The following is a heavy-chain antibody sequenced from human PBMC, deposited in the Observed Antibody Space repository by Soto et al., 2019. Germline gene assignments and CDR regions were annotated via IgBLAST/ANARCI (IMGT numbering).Heavy chain of an antibody. Sequence: SETLSLTCTVSGGSISSSSYYWGWIRQPPGKGLEWIGSIYYSGSTYYNPSLKSRVTISVDTSKNQFSLKLSSVTAADTAVYYCARQAGEDTAMDTDYYYYYGMDVWGQGTTVTAP. J-gene: IGHJ6*02. CDR3: ARQAGEDTAMDTDYYYYYGMDV. CDR2: IYYSGST. V-gene: IGHV4-39*01. CDR1: GGSISSSSYY. D-gene: IGHD5-18*01.